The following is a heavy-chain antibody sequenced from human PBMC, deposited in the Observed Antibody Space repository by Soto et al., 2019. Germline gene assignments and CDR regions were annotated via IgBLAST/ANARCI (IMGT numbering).Heavy chain of an antibody. CDR2: IIPIFGTA. V-gene: IGHV1-69*13. CDR1: GGTFSSYA. J-gene: IGHJ6*02. CDR3: ASGYCGGDCYSYYYYGMDV. D-gene: IGHD2-21*02. Sequence: SVKVSCKASGGTFSSYAISWVRQAPGQGLEWMGGIIPIFGTANYAQKFQGRVTITADESTSTAYMELSSLRSEDTAVYYCASGYCGGDCYSYYYYGMDVWGQGTTVTVSS.